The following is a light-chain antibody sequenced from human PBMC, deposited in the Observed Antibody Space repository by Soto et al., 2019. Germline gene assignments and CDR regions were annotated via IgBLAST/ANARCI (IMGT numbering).Light chain of an antibody. Sequence: QSALTKPASVSGSPGQSITLSCTGTSSDLGGYDYLSWYQRQPGKAPKLIIYDVNNRPSGVSNRFSGSKSGNTASLTISGLQAEDEADYYCTSYASGSSHVVFGGGTKLTVL. CDR2: DVN. J-gene: IGLJ2*01. CDR3: TSYASGSSHVV. V-gene: IGLV2-14*01. CDR1: SSDLGGYDY.